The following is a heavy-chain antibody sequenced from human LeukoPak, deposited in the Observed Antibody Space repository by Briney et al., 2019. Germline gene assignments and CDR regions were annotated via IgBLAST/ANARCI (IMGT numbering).Heavy chain of an antibody. CDR2: ISGSGGST. Sequence: QPGGSLRLSCAASGFTFSSYAMSWVRQAPGKGLEWVSAISGSGGSTYYADSVKGRFTISRDNAKNSLYLQMNSLRAEDTAVYYCARASWQLVRHFDYWGQGTLVTVSS. D-gene: IGHD6-6*01. CDR1: GFTFSSYA. J-gene: IGHJ4*02. V-gene: IGHV3-23*01. CDR3: ARASWQLVRHFDY.